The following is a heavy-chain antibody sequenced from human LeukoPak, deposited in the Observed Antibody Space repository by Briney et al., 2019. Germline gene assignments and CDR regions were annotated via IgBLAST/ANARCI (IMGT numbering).Heavy chain of an antibody. CDR3: ARDYGGFDY. CDR1: GFTFRTYW. Sequence: GGSLRLSCAVSGFTFRTYWMHWVRQAPGQGLEWVAVIWYDGSKKYYADSVKGRFTISRDNSKNTLYLQMNSLRAEDTAVYYCARDYGGFDYWGQGTLVTVSS. D-gene: IGHD3-16*01. V-gene: IGHV3-33*08. CDR2: IWYDGSKK. J-gene: IGHJ4*02.